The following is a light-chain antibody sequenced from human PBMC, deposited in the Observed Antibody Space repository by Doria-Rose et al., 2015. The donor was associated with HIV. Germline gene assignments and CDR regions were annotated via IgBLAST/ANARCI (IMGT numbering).Light chain of an antibody. CDR1: QSFSSTY. J-gene: IGKJ1*01. CDR3: HQYGTSWT. V-gene: IGKV3-20*01. CDR2: DGS. Sequence: TQSPGTLSLSPGERATLSCRASQSFSSTYLAWYQQKPGKAPSLRIYDGSTRATGIPDRFSASGSGTDFTLTINRLEPEDFALYYCHQYGTSWTFGQGTKVEI.